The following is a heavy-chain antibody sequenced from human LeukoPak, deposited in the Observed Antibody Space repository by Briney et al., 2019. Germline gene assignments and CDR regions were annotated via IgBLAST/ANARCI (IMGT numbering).Heavy chain of an antibody. CDR2: INHSGST. CDR3: ARGTLKYYYDSSAKYYFDY. CDR1: GGSFSGYY. D-gene: IGHD3-22*01. Sequence: SETLSLTWAVYGGSFSGYYWSWIRQPPGKGLEWIGEINHSGSTNYNPSLKSRVTISVDTSKNQFSLKLSPVTAADTAVYYCARGTLKYYYDSSAKYYFDYWGQGTLVTVSS. J-gene: IGHJ4*02. V-gene: IGHV4-34*01.